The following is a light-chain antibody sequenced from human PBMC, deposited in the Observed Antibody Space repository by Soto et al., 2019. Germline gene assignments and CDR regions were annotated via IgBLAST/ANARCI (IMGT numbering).Light chain of an antibody. V-gene: IGKV1-17*01. Sequence: DIQMTQSPSSLSASVGDRVTITGRASQGISNDLGWYQQKPGKAPKRLIYAASSLQSGVPSRFCGSVSGTEVTLTISSLQTDDFATYYCLQSNSSPYPFGQANKLEI. J-gene: IGKJ2*01. CDR1: QGISND. CDR3: LQSNSSPYP. CDR2: AAS.